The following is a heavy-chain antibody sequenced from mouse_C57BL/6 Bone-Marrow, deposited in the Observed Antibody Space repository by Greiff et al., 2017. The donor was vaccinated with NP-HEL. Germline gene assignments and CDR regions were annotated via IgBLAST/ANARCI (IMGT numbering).Heavy chain of an antibody. J-gene: IGHJ4*01. V-gene: IGHV14-3*01. Sequence: EVQLQQSVAELVRPGASVKLSCTASGFNIQNTYMHWVKQRPEQGLEWIGRIDPANGNTKYAPKFQGKATITADTSSNTAYLQLSSLTSEDTAIYYCARPHYAMDYWGQGTSVTVSS. CDR1: GFNIQNTY. CDR3: ARPHYAMDY. CDR2: IDPANGNT.